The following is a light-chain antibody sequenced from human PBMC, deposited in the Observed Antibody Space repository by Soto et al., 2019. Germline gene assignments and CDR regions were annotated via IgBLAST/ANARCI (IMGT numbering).Light chain of an antibody. CDR2: GAS. CDR1: QSVSTX. J-gene: IGKJ1*01. CDR3: QQYTXRPPWT. Sequence: EILMTQSPATLSVSPGDRATLSCRASQSVSTXLAWYQQRPGQAPRLLIYGASTRATGIPARFSGSGSXXXXXXXXXXXXXXDFXXXYCQQYTXRPPWTFGQGTKVDLK. V-gene: IGKV3-15*01.